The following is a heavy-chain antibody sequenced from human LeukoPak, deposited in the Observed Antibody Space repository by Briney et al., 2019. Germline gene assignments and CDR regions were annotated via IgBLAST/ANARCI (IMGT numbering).Heavy chain of an antibody. V-gene: IGHV3-74*01. CDR1: GFTFSNYW. CDR2: INSDGSST. D-gene: IGHD1-1*01. CDR3: ARVEGVLQYYYGMDV. J-gene: IGHJ6*02. Sequence: GGSLRLSCAASGFTFSNYWMHWVRQVPGQGLVWVSRINSDGSSTNYADSVKGRFTMSRDNAKNMVYLQMDSLRDEDTAVYYCARVEGVLQYYYGMDVWGQGTTVTVS.